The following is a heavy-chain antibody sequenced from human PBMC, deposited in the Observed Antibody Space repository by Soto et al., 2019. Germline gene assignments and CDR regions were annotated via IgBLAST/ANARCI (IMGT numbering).Heavy chain of an antibody. Sequence: ASVKVSCKASGYTFTSYAMHWVRQAPGQRLEWMGWINAGNGNTKYSQKFQGRVTITRDTSASTAYMELSSLRSEDTAVYYCECVFLGMPITPPFEAAFDIWGQGTMITVS. CDR2: INAGNGNT. CDR3: ECVFLGMPITPPFEAAFDI. J-gene: IGHJ3*02. CDR1: GYTFTSYA. D-gene: IGHD1-20*01. V-gene: IGHV1-3*01.